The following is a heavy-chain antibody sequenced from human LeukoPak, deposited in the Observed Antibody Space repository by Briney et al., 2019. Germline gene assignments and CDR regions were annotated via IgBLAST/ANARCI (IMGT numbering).Heavy chain of an antibody. Sequence: SETLSLTCTVSGGSISSGGYYWSWIRQHPGKGLEWTGYIYYSGSTYYNPSLKSRVTISVDTSKNQFSLKLSSVTAADTAVYYCARGISDFPIQLWPSNWFDPWGQGTLVTVSS. CDR1: GGSISSGGYY. D-gene: IGHD5-18*01. CDR2: IYYSGST. CDR3: ARGISDFPIQLWPSNWFDP. V-gene: IGHV4-31*03. J-gene: IGHJ5*02.